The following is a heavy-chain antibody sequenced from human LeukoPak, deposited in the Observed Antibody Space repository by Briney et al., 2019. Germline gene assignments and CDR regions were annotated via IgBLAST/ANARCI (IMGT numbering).Heavy chain of an antibody. CDR2: IHYSGTI. V-gene: IGHV4-59*01. J-gene: IGHJ4*02. Sequence: SETLSLTCIVSGGSISIYYWSWIRQSPGKGLEWIGYIHYSGTINYNPSLNSRVTISLDTSRDQFSLNVSSVTAADTAVYYCARGEGMGLDYWGQGALVTVSS. D-gene: IGHD1-26*01. CDR1: GGSISIYY. CDR3: ARGEGMGLDY.